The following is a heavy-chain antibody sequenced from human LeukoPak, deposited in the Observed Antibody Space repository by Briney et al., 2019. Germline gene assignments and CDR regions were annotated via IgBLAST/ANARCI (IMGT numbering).Heavy chain of an antibody. J-gene: IGHJ4*02. CDR2: ISGSGGST. V-gene: IGHV3-23*01. D-gene: IGHD1-26*01. CDR1: GFTFSSYA. Sequence: GGSLRLSCAASGFTFSSYAMSWVRQAPGKGLEWVSGISGSGGSTYYAGSVEGRFTISRDNSKNTLYLQMNSLRAEDTAVYYCARSGSFSPTYYFDYWGQGTLVTVSS. CDR3: ARSGSFSPTYYFDY.